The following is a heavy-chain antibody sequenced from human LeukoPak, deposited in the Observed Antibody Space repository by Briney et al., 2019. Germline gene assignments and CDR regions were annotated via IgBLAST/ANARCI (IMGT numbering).Heavy chain of an antibody. V-gene: IGHV4-39*01. CDR3: ARLPLRTYDSSGYSFDY. J-gene: IGHJ4*02. Sequence: PSETLSLTCTVSGGSISSSSYYWGWIRQPPGKGLEWIGSIYYSGSTYYNPSLKSRVTISVDTSKNQFSLKLSSVTAADTAVYYCARLPLRTYDSSGYSFDYWGQGTLVTVSS. CDR1: GGSISSSSYY. CDR2: IYYSGST. D-gene: IGHD3-22*01.